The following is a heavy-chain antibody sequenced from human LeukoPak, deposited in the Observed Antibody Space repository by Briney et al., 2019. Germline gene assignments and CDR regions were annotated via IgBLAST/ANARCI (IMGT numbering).Heavy chain of an antibody. CDR3: ARDSYYDSSGYYL. J-gene: IGHJ5*02. D-gene: IGHD3-22*01. CDR2: ISGSGGST. V-gene: IGHV3-23*01. CDR1: GFTFSSYG. Sequence: GGSLRLSCAASGFTFSSYGMSWVRQAPGKGLEWVSAISGSGGSTYYADSVKGRFTISRDNAKNSLYLQMNSLRAEDTAVYYCARDSYYDSSGYYLWGQGTLVTVSS.